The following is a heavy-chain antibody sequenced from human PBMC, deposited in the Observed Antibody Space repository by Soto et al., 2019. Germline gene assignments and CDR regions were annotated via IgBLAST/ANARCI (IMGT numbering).Heavy chain of an antibody. CDR3: AKTGPSSSWYASYFDY. CDR2: ISGSGGST. Sequence: SGGSLRLSCAASGFTFSSYAMSWVRQAPGKGLEWVSAISGSGGSTYYADSVKGRFPISRDNSKNTLYLQMNSLRAEDTAVYYCAKTGPSSSWYASYFDYWGQGTLVTVSS. V-gene: IGHV3-23*01. J-gene: IGHJ4*02. CDR1: GFTFSSYA. D-gene: IGHD6-13*01.